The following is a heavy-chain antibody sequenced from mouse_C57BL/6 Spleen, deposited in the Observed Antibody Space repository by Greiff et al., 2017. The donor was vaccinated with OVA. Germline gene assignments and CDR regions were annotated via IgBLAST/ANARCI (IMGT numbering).Heavy chain of an antibody. CDR2: IDPSDSYT. V-gene: IGHV1-50*01. CDR1: GYTFTSYW. D-gene: IGHD2-5*01. J-gene: IGHJ2*01. CDR3: AKRAYSNSDY. Sequence: QVQLKQPGAELVKPGASVKLSCKASGYTFTSYWMQWVKQRPGQGLEWIGEIDPSDSYTNYNQKFKGKATLTVDTSSSTAYMQLSSLTSEDSAVYYCAKRAYSNSDYWGQGTTLTVSS.